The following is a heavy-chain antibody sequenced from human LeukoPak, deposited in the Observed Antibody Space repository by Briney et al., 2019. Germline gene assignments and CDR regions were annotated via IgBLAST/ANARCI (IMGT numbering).Heavy chain of an antibody. CDR2: ITSASSDT. CDR3: ARQVAAAVKAFDI. CDR1: GLTFSGYY. Sequence: PGGSLRLSCAASGLTFSGYYMNWIRQTPGKGLEWVSYITSASSDTNYSDSVKGRFTISRDNAKNSLYLQMNSLRADDTAVYYCARQVAAAVKAFDIWGQGTMVTVSS. D-gene: IGHD6-13*01. V-gene: IGHV3-11*06. J-gene: IGHJ3*02.